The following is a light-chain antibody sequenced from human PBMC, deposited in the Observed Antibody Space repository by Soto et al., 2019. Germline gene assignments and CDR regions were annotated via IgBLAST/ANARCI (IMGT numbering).Light chain of an antibody. V-gene: IGKV1-5*01. J-gene: IGKJ2*02. CDR1: QSISSW. CDR3: QQYNSYRT. Sequence: DIEMTQSPSTVSASVGDRVTITCRASQSISSWLAWYQQKPGKAPKLLIYDASSLESGVPSRFSGSGSGTEFTLTISSLQPDDFATYYCQQYNSYRTFGQGTKLEIK. CDR2: DAS.